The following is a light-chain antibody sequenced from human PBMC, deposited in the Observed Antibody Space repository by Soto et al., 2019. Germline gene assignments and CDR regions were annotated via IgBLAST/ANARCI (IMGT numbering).Light chain of an antibody. Sequence: QSVLTQPPSVSAAPGQTVTISCSGSSSNIGNNYVSWYQQLPGTAPKLLIYENNKRPSGIPDRFSGSKSGTSATLGITGLQTGDEADYYCGTWDSSLSRYVFGTGTKLTVL. V-gene: IGLV1-51*02. CDR1: SSNIGNNY. CDR2: ENN. J-gene: IGLJ1*01. CDR3: GTWDSSLSRYV.